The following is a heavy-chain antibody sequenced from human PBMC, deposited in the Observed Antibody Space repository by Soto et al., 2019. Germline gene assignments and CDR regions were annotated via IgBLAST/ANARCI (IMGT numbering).Heavy chain of an antibody. CDR2: ISYDGSNK. V-gene: IGHV3-30*18. J-gene: IGHJ4*02. CDR3: AKEPRKQWLAYYFDY. D-gene: IGHD6-19*01. CDR1: GFTFSSYG. Sequence: GSLRLSCAASGFTFSSYGMHWVRQAPGKGLEWVAVISYDGSNKYYADSVKGRFTISRDNSKNTLYLQMNSLRAEDTAVYYCAKEPRKQWLAYYFDYWGQGTLVTVSS.